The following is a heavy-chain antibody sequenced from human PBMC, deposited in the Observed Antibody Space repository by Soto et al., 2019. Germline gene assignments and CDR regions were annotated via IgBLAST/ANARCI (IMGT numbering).Heavy chain of an antibody. CDR2: ISAYNGNT. D-gene: IGHD3-10*01. Sequence: ASVKVSCKASGYTFTSYGISWVRQAPGQGLEWMGWISAYNGNTNYAQKLQGRVTMTTDTSTSTAYMELRSLRSDDTAVYYCARLGSMVRGLLTEFDYWGQGTLVTVSS. V-gene: IGHV1-18*01. J-gene: IGHJ4*02. CDR3: ARLGSMVRGLLTEFDY. CDR1: GYTFTSYG.